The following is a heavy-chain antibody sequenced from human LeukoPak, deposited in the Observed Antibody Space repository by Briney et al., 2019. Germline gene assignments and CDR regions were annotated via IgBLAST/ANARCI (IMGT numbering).Heavy chain of an antibody. CDR2: IRYDGSNK. J-gene: IGHJ6*03. V-gene: IGHV3-30*02. Sequence: GGSLRLSCAASGFTFSSYGMHWVRQAPGKGLEGVAFIRYDGSNKYYADSVKGRFTISRDNSKNTLYLQMNSLRAEDTAVYYCAKDRAVDYYYYYMDVWGKGTTVTISS. CDR3: AKDRAVDYYYYYMDV. CDR1: GFTFSSYG.